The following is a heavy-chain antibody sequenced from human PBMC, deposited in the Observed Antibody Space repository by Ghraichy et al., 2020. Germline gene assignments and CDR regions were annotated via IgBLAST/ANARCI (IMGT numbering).Heavy chain of an antibody. CDR1: GFTFSSYA. V-gene: IGHV3-23*01. CDR2: ISGNGGST. J-gene: IGHJ6*02. Sequence: GGSLRLSCAASGFTFSSYAMSWVRQAPGKGLEWVSAISGNGGSTYYADSVRGRFTISRDNSKNTLYLQMNSLRAEDTAVYYCAKFPNSARFYGMDVWGQGTTVTVSS. D-gene: IGHD2-8*01. CDR3: AKFPNSARFYGMDV.